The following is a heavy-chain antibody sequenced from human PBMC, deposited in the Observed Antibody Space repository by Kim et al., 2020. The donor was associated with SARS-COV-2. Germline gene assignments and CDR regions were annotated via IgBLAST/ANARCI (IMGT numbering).Heavy chain of an antibody. J-gene: IGHJ6*02. CDR2: ISYDGSNK. Sequence: GGSLRLSCAASGFTFSSYGMHWVRQAPGKGLEWVAVISYDGSNKYYADSVKGRFTISRDNSKNTLYLQMNSLRAEDTAVYYCAKGGASVRYFDWLLRSDYGVDVWGQGPTVTVSS. CDR1: GFTFSSYG. CDR3: AKGGASVRYFDWLLRSDYGVDV. D-gene: IGHD3-9*01. V-gene: IGHV3-30*18.